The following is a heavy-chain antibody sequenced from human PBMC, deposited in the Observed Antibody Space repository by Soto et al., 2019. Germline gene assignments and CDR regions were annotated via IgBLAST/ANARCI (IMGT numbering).Heavy chain of an antibody. CDR2: ISYDGSNK. CDR1: GFTFSSYG. V-gene: IGHV3-30*18. J-gene: IGHJ4*02. D-gene: IGHD5-18*01. CDR3: AKGSTAMTYFDY. Sequence: QEQLVESGGGVVQPGRSLRLSCAASGFTFSSYGMHWVRQAPGKGLEWVAVISYDGSNKYYVDPVKGRFTISRDNSKNTLYLQMNSLRAEDTAVYYCAKGSTAMTYFDYWGQGTLVTVSS.